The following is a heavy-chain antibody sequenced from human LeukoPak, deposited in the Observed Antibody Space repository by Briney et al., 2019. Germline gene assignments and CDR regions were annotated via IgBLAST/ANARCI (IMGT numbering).Heavy chain of an antibody. CDR2: INSAYSNT. V-gene: IGHV1-3*01. CDR1: GHTFTDYT. D-gene: IGHD6-13*01. J-gene: IGHJ5*02. Sequence: ASVKVSCKASGHTFTDYTIHWVRQAPGQRLEWMGWINSAYSNTKYSQKFQGRVTITSDTSASTAYMEVRSLASEDTAIYYCARDSYMAAADTWFDPWGQGTLVTVSS. CDR3: ARDSYMAAADTWFDP.